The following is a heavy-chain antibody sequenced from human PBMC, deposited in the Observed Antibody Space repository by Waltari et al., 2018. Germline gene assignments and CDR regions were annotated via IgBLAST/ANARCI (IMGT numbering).Heavy chain of an antibody. CDR2: VNSGGTDS. Sequence: EVQLVESGGGLVQPGGSLRLSCAAPGFTFSDYWMHWVRQVPGKGLPWVSHVNSGGTDSTYADSVKGRFTISRDNAKNTLYLQMNSLRVEDTAVYYCARDTPGDGIDRWGQGTLVTVSP. V-gene: IGHV3-74*01. CDR1: GFTFSDYW. CDR3: ARDTPGDGIDR. J-gene: IGHJ5*02. D-gene: IGHD2-21*01.